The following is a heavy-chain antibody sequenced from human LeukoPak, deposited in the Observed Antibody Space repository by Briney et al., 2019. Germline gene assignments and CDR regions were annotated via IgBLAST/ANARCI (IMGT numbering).Heavy chain of an antibody. CDR3: ARDEGPYGDYAAEYFQH. D-gene: IGHD4-17*01. V-gene: IGHV1-3*01. J-gene: IGHJ1*01. Sequence: ASVKVSCKASGYTFTSYAMHWVRQAPGQRLEWMGWINAGNGNTKYSQKFQGRVTITRDTSASTAYMELSSLRSEDTAVYYCARDEGPYGDYAAEYFQHWGQGTLVTVSS. CDR1: GYTFTSYA. CDR2: INAGNGNT.